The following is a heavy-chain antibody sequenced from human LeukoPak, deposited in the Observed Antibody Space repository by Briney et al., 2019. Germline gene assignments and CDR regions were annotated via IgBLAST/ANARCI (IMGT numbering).Heavy chain of an antibody. V-gene: IGHV4-59*02. Sequence: SETLSLTCTISGGPVSDYYWSWIRQSPGKGLEWIGYIYHTESTSYSPSLKSRVTISADTSQNQFSLKLSSVTAADTAVYYCARQTGSGLFILPGGQGTLVTVSS. CDR2: IYHTEST. D-gene: IGHD3/OR15-3a*01. J-gene: IGHJ4*02. CDR3: ARQTGSGLFILP. CDR1: GGPVSDYY.